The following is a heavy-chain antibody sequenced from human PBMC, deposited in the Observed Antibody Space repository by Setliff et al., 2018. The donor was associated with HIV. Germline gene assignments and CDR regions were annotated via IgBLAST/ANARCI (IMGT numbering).Heavy chain of an antibody. V-gene: IGHV3-23*01. J-gene: IGHJ4*02. CDR2: ISGSGSST. D-gene: IGHD3-22*01. CDR3: AGAGRDSEGNYNMDY. CDR1: GFTSSSYA. Sequence: PGGSLRLSCVASGFTSSSYAMTWVRQAPGKGLEWVSTISGSGSSTYYAGSVKGRFTLSRDSSKNTLYLQMNSLRAEDTAVYYCAGAGRDSEGNYNMDYWGQGTLVTVSS.